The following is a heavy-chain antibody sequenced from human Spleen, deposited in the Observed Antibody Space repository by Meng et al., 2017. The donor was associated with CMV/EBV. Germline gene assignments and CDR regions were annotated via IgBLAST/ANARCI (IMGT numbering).Heavy chain of an antibody. V-gene: IGHV3-21*01. D-gene: IGHD4-23*01. CDR2: ISSTSSYI. CDR1: GFTFSSYS. CDR3: ARGGDNSRIYPFGP. J-gene: IGHJ5*02. Sequence: GESLKISCAVSGFTFSSYSMNWVRLAPGKGMEWVSSISSTSSYIRYADSVKRRFTISRDNAENSSYLQMNSLRAEDTAVYYCARGGDNSRIYPFGPWGQGTLVTVSS.